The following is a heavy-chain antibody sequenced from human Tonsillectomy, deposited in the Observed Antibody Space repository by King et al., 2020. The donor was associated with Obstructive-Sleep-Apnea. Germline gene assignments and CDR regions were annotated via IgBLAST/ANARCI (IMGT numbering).Heavy chain of an antibody. D-gene: IGHD1-7*01. V-gene: IGHV4-39*07. Sequence: QLQESGPGLVKPSETLSLTCTVSVGSIISSSYYWGWIRQPPGKGLEWIGSIYYIGRTYYSPSLKSRGTISVDTSKNQFSLELSSVTAADTAVYYCAKDIGPGTTAYWGQGTLVTVSS. CDR3: AKDIGPGTTAY. CDR1: VGSIISSSYY. J-gene: IGHJ4*02. CDR2: IYYIGRT.